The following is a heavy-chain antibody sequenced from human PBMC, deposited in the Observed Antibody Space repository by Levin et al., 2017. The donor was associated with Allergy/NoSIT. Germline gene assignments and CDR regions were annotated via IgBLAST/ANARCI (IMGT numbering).Heavy chain of an antibody. V-gene: IGHV1-2*02. CDR2: INPSSGGI. Sequence: GASVKVSCKTSGYTFTGHYIHWVRQAPGQGLEWMGWINPSSGGINYAQKFQDRVTITRDTSMNTAYLELSSLRPDDTAVFYCARGHIYYFDNTAYADYWGQGTLVTVSS. J-gene: IGHJ4*02. D-gene: IGHD3-22*01. CDR3: ARGHIYYFDNTAYADY. CDR1: GYTFTGHY.